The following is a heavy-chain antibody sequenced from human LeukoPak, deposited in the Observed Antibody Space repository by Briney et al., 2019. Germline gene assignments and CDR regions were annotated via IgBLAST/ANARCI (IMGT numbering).Heavy chain of an antibody. D-gene: IGHD3-9*01. Sequence: SETLSLTCTVSGGSISSSSYYWGWIRQPPGKGLEWIGSIYYSGSTHYNPSLKSRVTISVDTSKNQFSLKLSSVTAADTAVYYCARREHVLRYLDWLVPEWYFDLWGRGTLVTVSS. CDR2: IYYSGST. CDR1: GGSISSSSYY. V-gene: IGHV4-39*01. CDR3: ARREHVLRYLDWLVPEWYFDL. J-gene: IGHJ2*01.